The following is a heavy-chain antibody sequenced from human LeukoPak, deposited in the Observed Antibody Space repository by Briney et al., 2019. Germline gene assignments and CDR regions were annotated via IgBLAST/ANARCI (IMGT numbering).Heavy chain of an antibody. V-gene: IGHV4-34*01. Sequence: PSETLSLTCAVYGGSFSGYYWSWIRQPPGKGLEWIGEINHSGSTNYNPSLKSRVTISVDTSKNQFSLKLSSVTAADTAVYYCARGKDSTNSMEYYFDYWGQRTLVTVSS. CDR3: ARGKDSTNSMEYYFDY. CDR2: INHSGST. CDR1: GGSFSGYY. J-gene: IGHJ4*02. D-gene: IGHD2-15*01.